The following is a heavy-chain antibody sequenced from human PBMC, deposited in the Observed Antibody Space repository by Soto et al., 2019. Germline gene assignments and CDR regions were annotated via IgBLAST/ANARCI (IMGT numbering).Heavy chain of an antibody. J-gene: IGHJ3*02. Sequence: GGSLRLSCAASGFTLSSNNMNWVRQAPGKGLEWVSYISSSSSGIYYADSVKGRFTFSRDNAKNSLYLQMNSLRAEDTAVYYCARECIAAAAEAFDIWGQGTMVTVSS. CDR1: GFTLSSNN. V-gene: IGHV3-48*01. D-gene: IGHD6-13*01. CDR3: ARECIAAAAEAFDI. CDR2: ISSSSSGI.